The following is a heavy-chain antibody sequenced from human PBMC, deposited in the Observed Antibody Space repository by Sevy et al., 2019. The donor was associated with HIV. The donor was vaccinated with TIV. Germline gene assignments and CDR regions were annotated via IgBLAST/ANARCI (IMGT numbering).Heavy chain of an antibody. CDR2: IKSKTDGGKT. CDR1: GFTFSNAW. Sequence: GGSLRLSCAASGFTFSNAWMSWVRQAPGKGLEWVGRIKSKTDGGKTDYAGPVKGRFTISRDESKHTLYLQMNSLKTEDTAVYYCTTDEKGYFDYWGQGTLVTVSS. J-gene: IGHJ4*02. CDR3: TTDEKGYFDY. V-gene: IGHV3-15*01.